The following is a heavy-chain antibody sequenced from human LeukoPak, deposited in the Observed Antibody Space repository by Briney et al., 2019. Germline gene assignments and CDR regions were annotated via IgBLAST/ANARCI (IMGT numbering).Heavy chain of an antibody. D-gene: IGHD3-10*01. Sequence: SSETLSLTCTVSGGSISSGGYYWSWIRQHPGKGLEWIGYIYYSGSTYYNPSLKSRVTISVDTSKNQFSLKLSSVTAADTAVYYCARFVHYGSGSYYNPSTNWFDPWGQGTLVTVSS. V-gene: IGHV4-31*03. CDR2: IYYSGST. CDR1: GGSISSGGYY. J-gene: IGHJ5*02. CDR3: ARFVHYGSGSYYNPSTNWFDP.